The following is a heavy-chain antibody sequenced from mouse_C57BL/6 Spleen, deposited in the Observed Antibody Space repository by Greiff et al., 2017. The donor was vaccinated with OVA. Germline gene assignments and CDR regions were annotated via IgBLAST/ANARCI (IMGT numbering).Heavy chain of an antibody. Sequence: DVKLVESEGGLVQPGSSMKLSCTASGFTFSDYYMAWVRQVPEKGLEWVANINYDGSSTYYLDSLKSRFIISRDNAKNILYLQMSSLKSEDTATYYCASLNWDGNYWYFDVWGTGTTVTVSS. CDR2: INYDGSST. D-gene: IGHD4-1*02. J-gene: IGHJ1*03. V-gene: IGHV5-16*01. CDR1: GFTFSDYY. CDR3: ASLNWDGNYWYFDV.